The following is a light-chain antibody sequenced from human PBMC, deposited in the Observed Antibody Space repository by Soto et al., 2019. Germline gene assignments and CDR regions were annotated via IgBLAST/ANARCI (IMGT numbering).Light chain of an antibody. J-gene: IGLJ1*01. Sequence: QSVLTQPHSASGTPGQRVTISCSGSSSNIGTSSVHWFQQLPGTAPKLLISTTNQRPSGVPERFSGSKSGTSASLAISGLQFEDDADYYYAAWDDSLNGHVFGTGTKLTVL. CDR1: SSNIGTSS. CDR2: TTN. CDR3: AAWDDSLNGHV. V-gene: IGLV1-44*01.